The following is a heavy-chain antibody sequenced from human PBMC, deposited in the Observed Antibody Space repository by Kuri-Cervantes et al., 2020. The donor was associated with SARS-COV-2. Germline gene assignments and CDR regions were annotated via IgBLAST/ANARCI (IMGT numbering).Heavy chain of an antibody. CDR3: AKTRSYYYYMDV. Sequence: GGSLRLSCAASGFTFSSYAMSWVRQAPGKGLEWVSAISGSGGSTYYADSVKGRFTISRDNSKNTLYLQMNSLRSEDTAVYFCAKTRSYYYYMDVWGQGTTVTVSS. CDR1: GFTFSSYA. V-gene: IGHV3-23*01. CDR2: ISGSGGST. D-gene: IGHD4-11*01. J-gene: IGHJ6*02.